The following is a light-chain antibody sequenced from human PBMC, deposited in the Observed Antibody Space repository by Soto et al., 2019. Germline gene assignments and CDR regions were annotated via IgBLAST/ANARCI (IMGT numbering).Light chain of an antibody. CDR1: SSDVGSYNL. CDR3: CSYAGSSTSVV. CDR2: EGS. J-gene: IGLJ2*01. V-gene: IGLV2-23*01. Sequence: QSALTQPASVSGSPGQSITISCTGTSSDVGSYNLVSWYQQHPVKAPKLMIYEGSKRPSGVSNRFSGSKSGNTASLTISGRQDEDESDYYCCSYAGSSTSVVFGGGTKLTVL.